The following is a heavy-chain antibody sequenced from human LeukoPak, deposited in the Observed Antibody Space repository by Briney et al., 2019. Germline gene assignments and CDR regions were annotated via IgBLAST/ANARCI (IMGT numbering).Heavy chain of an antibody. CDR3: ARVGITAAVDY. V-gene: IGHV1-46*01. CDR1: GYTFTNYG. D-gene: IGHD6-13*01. J-gene: IGHJ4*02. Sequence: ASVKVSCKASGYTFTNYGVSWIRQAPGQGLEWMGIINPSGGSTSYAQKFQGRVTMTRDTSTSTVYMELSSLRSEDTAVYYCARVGITAAVDYWGQGTLVTVSS. CDR2: INPSGGST.